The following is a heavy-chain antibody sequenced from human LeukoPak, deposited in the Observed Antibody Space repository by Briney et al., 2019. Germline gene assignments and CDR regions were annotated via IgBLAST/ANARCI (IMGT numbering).Heavy chain of an antibody. CDR1: GFTFDDYA. V-gene: IGHV3-9*01. CDR3: AKASLSSAYYGRLDY. Sequence: GGSLRLSCAASGFTFDDYAMHWVRQAPGKGLEWVSNINWNSGTIGYADSVKGRFTISRDNAKNSLYLQMNSLRAEDTALYYCAKASLSSAYYGRLDYWGQGTLVTVSS. CDR2: INWNSGTI. D-gene: IGHD3-16*01. J-gene: IGHJ4*02.